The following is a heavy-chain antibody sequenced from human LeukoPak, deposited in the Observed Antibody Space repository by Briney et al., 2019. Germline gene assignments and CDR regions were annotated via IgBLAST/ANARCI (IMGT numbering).Heavy chain of an antibody. CDR1: GFTFSNYW. V-gene: IGHV3-7*01. D-gene: IGHD5-12*01. J-gene: IGHJ4*02. CDR2: INQDGSEE. CDR3: VRDGGVGGYDLLDY. Sequence: SGGSLRLSCAASGFTFSNYWMSWVRQAPGKGLEWVAHINQDGSEEHYMDSVKARFIISRDNAKNSLSLQMDSLRAEDTAVYYCVRDGGVGGYDLLDYWGQGTLVTVSS.